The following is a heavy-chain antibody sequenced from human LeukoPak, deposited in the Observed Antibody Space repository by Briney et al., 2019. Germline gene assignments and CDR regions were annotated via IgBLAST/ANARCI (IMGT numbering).Heavy chain of an antibody. V-gene: IGHV1-2*02. D-gene: IGHD3-10*01. J-gene: IGHJ4*02. CDR1: GYTFTGYY. CDR3: ARDRLVRGDSFDY. CDR2: INPNSGGT. Sequence: ASVKVSCKASGYTFTGYYMHWVRQAPGQGLEWMGWINPNSGGTNYAQKFQGRVTMTRDTSISTAYMELSRLRSDGTAVYYCARDRLVRGDSFDYWGQGTLVTVSS.